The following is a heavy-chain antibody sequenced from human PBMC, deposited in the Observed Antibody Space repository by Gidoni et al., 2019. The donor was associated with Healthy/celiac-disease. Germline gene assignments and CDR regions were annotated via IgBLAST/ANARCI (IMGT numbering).Heavy chain of an antibody. J-gene: IGHJ4*02. V-gene: IGHV3-30*18. CDR3: AKDLNAAARAFDY. D-gene: IGHD6-13*01. CDR1: GFTFSSYG. Sequence: QVQLVESGGGVVQPVRSLRLSCAASGFTFSSYGMHWVRQAPGKGLEWVAVISYDGSNKYYADSVKGRFTISRDNSKNTLYLQMNSLRAEDTAVYYCAKDLNAAARAFDYWGQGTLVTVSS. CDR2: ISYDGSNK.